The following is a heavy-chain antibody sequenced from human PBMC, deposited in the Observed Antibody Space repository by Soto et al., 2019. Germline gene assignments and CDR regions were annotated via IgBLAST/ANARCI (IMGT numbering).Heavy chain of an antibody. CDR1: GGSVSSGSYY. CDR2: IYYSGST. D-gene: IGHD5-12*01. J-gene: IGHJ3*02. V-gene: IGHV4-61*01. Sequence: SLTCTVSGGSVSSGSYYWSWIRQPPGKELEWIGYIYYSGSTNYNPSLKSRVTISVDTSKNQFSLKLSSVSAADTGVYYCASFSVASDTFDIWGQGTLVTVS. CDR3: ASFSVASDTFDI.